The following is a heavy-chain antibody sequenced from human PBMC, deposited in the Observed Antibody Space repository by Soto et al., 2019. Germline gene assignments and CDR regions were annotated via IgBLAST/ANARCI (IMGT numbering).Heavy chain of an antibody. CDR1: GGSISSNNW. V-gene: IGHV4-4*02. Sequence: LSDTLSLTCAVSGGSISSNNWWSWVRQPPGKGLEWIGDIYHTGNTNNNPSLKSRVTISVDKSKNQFSLKLTSVTAADTAVYYCAKAYCGGDCYDYYGMDVWGQGTTVT. D-gene: IGHD2-21*02. CDR2: IYHTGNT. J-gene: IGHJ6*02. CDR3: AKAYCGGDCYDYYGMDV.